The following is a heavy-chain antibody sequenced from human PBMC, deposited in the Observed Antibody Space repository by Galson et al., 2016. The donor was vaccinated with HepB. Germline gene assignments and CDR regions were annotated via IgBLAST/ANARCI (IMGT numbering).Heavy chain of an antibody. Sequence: SLRLSCAASGFTFSSYSMNWVRQAPGKGLEWVSSISSSSSYIYYADSVKGRFTISRDNAKNSLYLQMNSLRAEDTAVYHCARRPIAYYDSSGYYRPDSYYFDYWGQGALVTVSS. CDR2: ISSSSSYI. V-gene: IGHV3-21*01. CDR3: ARRPIAYYDSSGYYRPDSYYFDY. CDR1: GFTFSSYS. D-gene: IGHD3-22*01. J-gene: IGHJ4*02.